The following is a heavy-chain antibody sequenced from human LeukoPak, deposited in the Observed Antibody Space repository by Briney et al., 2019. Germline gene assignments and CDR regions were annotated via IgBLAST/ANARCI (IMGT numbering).Heavy chain of an antibody. V-gene: IGHV3-48*02. J-gene: IGHJ4*02. D-gene: IGHD5-18*01. Sequence: GGSLRLSCAASGFTFSRFGMNWVRQAPGKGLEWISYISSSSSAIYYADSVKGRFTISRDNAKNSLFLQMNSLTDEDTAVYYCARDPGYSYALDYWGRGTLVTVSS. CDR2: ISSSSSAI. CDR1: GFTFSRFG. CDR3: ARDPGYSYALDY.